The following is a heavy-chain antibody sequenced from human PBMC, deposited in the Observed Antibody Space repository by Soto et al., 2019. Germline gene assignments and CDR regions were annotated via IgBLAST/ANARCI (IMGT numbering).Heavy chain of an antibody. D-gene: IGHD2-15*01. V-gene: IGHV5-51*01. CDR2: IYPGDSDT. CDR3: ARTLGYCSGGSYFFDP. Sequence: GESLKISCKGSGYSFTSYWIGWVRQMPGKGLEWMGIIYPGDSDTRYSPSFQGQVTISADKSISTAYLQWSSLKASDTAMYYCARTLGYCSGGSYFFDPWGQGTLVTVS. J-gene: IGHJ5*02. CDR1: GYSFTSYW.